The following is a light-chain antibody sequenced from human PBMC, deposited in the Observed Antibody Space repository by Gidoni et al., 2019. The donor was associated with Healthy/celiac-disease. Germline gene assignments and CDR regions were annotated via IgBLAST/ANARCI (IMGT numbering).Light chain of an antibody. Sequence: ELVLTQSPATLSLSPGERATLSCRASQSVSSYLAWYQQKTGQAPRLLIYAASNRATGIPARFSGSGSGTDFTLTISSLEPEDFAVYYCQQRSNWPPYTFGQXTKLEIK. CDR2: AAS. CDR1: QSVSSY. CDR3: QQRSNWPPYT. J-gene: IGKJ2*01. V-gene: IGKV3-11*01.